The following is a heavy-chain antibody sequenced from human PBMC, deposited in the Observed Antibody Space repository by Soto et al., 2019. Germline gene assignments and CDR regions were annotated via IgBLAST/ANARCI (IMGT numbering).Heavy chain of an antibody. CDR3: THVFSVAHPYSYF. CDR2: IKSQAGGGTI. Sequence: EVQLVESGGGLLKPGGSLRLSFAASGIPLIYAWLDWVRQAPGKRLEWVGRIKSQAGGGTIDYAAPVKGRFTISRDDSKNTVYLQMDSLKTEDTAVYYCTHVFSVAHPYSYFWGQGTLVTVSS. D-gene: IGHD3-9*01. J-gene: IGHJ4*02. V-gene: IGHV3-15*07. CDR1: GIPLIYAW.